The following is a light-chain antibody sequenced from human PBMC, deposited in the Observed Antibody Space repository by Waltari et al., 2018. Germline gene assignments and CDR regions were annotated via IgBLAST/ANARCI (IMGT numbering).Light chain of an antibody. CDR3: SSFTGSDTHV. CDR2: EVR. J-gene: IGLJ1*01. V-gene: IGLV2-14*01. CDR1: SSDVGRYNY. Sequence: QSALTQPASVSGSPGQSITISCTGTSSDVGRYNYVSWYQQHPGKAPKLMIYEVRHRPSGVSNRFSGSKSGNTASLTISGLQAEDEADYYCSSFTGSDTHVFGTGTKVTVL.